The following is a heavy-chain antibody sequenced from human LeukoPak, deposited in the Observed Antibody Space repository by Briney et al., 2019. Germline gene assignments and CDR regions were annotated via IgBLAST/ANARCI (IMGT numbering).Heavy chain of an antibody. CDR2: IIPIFGTA. Sequence: SVKVSCKASGGTFSSYAISWVRQAPGQGLEWMGGIIPIFGTANYAQKFQGRVTITADESTSTAYMELSSLRSEDTAVYYCARELAPLFTMVRGVMGYWGQGTLVTVSS. CDR1: GGTFSSYA. D-gene: IGHD3-10*01. J-gene: IGHJ4*02. CDR3: ARELAPLFTMVRGVMGY. V-gene: IGHV1-69*13.